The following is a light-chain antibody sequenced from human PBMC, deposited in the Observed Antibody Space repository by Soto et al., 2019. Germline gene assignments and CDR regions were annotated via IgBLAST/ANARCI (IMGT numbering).Light chain of an antibody. J-gene: IGLJ1*01. Sequence: SVLTQPASVSGSPGQSIAISCTGTSSDVGGYNYVSWYQQLPGKAPKLLISEVSNRPSGVSHRFSGSKSGNTASLTISGLQAEDEAYYYCSSYRTAGPLVFGTGPKVTVL. V-gene: IGLV2-14*01. CDR1: SSDVGGYNY. CDR2: EVS. CDR3: SSYRTAGPLV.